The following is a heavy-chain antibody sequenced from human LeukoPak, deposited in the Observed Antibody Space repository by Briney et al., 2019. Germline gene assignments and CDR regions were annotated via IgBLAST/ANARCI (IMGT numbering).Heavy chain of an antibody. D-gene: IGHD3-22*01. CDR3: ARGNYYDRSGLDY. J-gene: IGHJ4*02. CDR1: GFIFRNYG. V-gene: IGHV3-33*01. Sequence: GGSLRLSCAASGFIFRNYGMHWVRQAPGKGLEWVAVIWSDGSSKYYGDSVKGRFTISRDNSKNTLDLQMNSLRAEDTAVYYCARGNYYDRSGLDYWGQGTLVTVSS. CDR2: IWSDGSSK.